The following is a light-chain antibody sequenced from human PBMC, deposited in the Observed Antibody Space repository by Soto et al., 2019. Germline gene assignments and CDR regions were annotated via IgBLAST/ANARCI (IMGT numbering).Light chain of an antibody. CDR2: AAS. CDR1: QDINQF. CDR3: QKYSNNPPGYT. Sequence: DIQMTQSPSSLSASVGDRVTITCRASQDINQFLAWFQQKPGKVPNLLIYAASTLQSGVPSRFSGSGSGTDFTLTSSNLEPEDVATYYCQKYSNNPPGYTFGQGTKLDIK. J-gene: IGKJ2*01. V-gene: IGKV1-27*01.